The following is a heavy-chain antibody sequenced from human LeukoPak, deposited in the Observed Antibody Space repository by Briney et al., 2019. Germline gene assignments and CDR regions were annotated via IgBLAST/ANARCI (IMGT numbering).Heavy chain of an antibody. Sequence: GGSLRLSCAASGFTFSDYYMSWIRQAPGKGLEWVSYISSSGSTIHYADSVKGRFTISRDNAKNSLYLQMNSLRAEDTAVYYCAKVNYYGSGSYYEDNWFDPWGQGTLVTVSS. CDR2: ISSSGSTI. CDR3: AKVNYYGSGSYYEDNWFDP. D-gene: IGHD3-10*01. J-gene: IGHJ5*02. CDR1: GFTFSDYY. V-gene: IGHV3-11*01.